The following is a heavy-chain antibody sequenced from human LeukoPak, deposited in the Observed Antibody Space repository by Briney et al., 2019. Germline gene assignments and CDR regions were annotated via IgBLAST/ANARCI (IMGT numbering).Heavy chain of an antibody. CDR3: VRHGVGPKDNWFDP. Sequence: SETLSLTCTVSGCSISGSSYYWAWIRQPPGKGLEWIGNIFYTGSAYYNPSLKSRVTISVDTSKNQFSLRLTSVSAADTAVFYCVRHGVGPKDNWFDPWGQGTLVTVSS. CDR1: GCSISGSSYY. J-gene: IGHJ5*02. V-gene: IGHV4-39*01. CDR2: IFYTGSA. D-gene: IGHD1-26*01.